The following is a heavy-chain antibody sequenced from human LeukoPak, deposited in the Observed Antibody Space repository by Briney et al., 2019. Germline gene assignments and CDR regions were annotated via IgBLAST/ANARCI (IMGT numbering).Heavy chain of an antibody. V-gene: IGHV4-59*01. J-gene: IGHJ4*02. D-gene: IGHD5-18*01. CDR1: GGSISSYY. CDR2: IYYSGST. Sequence: PLETLSLTCTVSGGSISSYYWSWIRQPPGKGLEWIGYIYYSGSTNYNPSLKSRVTISVDTSKNQFSLKLSSVTAADTAVYYCARAPLYSYSPGTFDYWGQGTLVTVSS. CDR3: ARAPLYSYSPGTFDY.